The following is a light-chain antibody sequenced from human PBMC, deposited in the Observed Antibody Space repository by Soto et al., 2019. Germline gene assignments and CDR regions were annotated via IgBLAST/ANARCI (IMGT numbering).Light chain of an antibody. J-gene: IGLJ2*01. Sequence: QSALTQPPSASGSPGQSVTISCTGTSSDVGGYNYVSWYQQHPGKAPKLMIYEVSKRPSGVPDRFSGSKSDNTASLTVSGLQAEDEADYYCSSYAGSNNLVFGGGTKLPS. CDR1: SSDVGGYNY. V-gene: IGLV2-8*01. CDR2: EVS. CDR3: SSYAGSNNLV.